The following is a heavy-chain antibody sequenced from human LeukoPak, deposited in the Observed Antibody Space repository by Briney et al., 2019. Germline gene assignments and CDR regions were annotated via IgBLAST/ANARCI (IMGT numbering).Heavy chain of an antibody. D-gene: IGHD1-14*01. J-gene: IGHJ4*02. V-gene: IGHV3-23*01. CDR2: ISGSDDST. CDR1: GFTFSSYE. Sequence: GGSLRLSCAASGFTFSSYEMNWVRQAPGKGLEWVSAISGSDDSTYYADSVKGRFTISRDNSKNTVYLQMNSLRAEDTAVYYCVRGLLGTEDYWGQGTLVTVSS. CDR3: VRGLLGTEDY.